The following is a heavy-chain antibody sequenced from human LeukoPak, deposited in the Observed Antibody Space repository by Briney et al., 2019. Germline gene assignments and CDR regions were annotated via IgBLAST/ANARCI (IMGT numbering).Heavy chain of an antibody. CDR2: IYYSGST. CDR3: ARAGRYFDWLRGHDAFDI. V-gene: IGHV4-30-4*08. J-gene: IGHJ3*02. CDR1: GGSISSGDYY. Sequence: SETLSLTCTVSGGSISSGDYYWSWIRQPPGKGLEWIGYIYYSGSTYYNPSLKSRVTISVDTSKNQFSLKLSSVTAADTAVYYCARAGRYFDWLRGHDAFDIWGQGTMVTVSS. D-gene: IGHD3-9*01.